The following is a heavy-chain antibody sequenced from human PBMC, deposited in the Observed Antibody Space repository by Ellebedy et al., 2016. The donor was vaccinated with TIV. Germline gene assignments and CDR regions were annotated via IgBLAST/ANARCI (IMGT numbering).Heavy chain of an antibody. J-gene: IGHJ4*02. Sequence: AASVKVSCKASGGTFSSYAISWVRQAPGQGLEWMGGIIPIFGTANYAQKFQGRVTITRNTSISTAYMELSSLRSEDTAVYYCARGRRSSRPFDYWGQGTLVTVSS. V-gene: IGHV1-69*05. CDR3: ARGRRSSRPFDY. D-gene: IGHD6-13*01. CDR2: IIPIFGTA. CDR1: GGTFSSYA.